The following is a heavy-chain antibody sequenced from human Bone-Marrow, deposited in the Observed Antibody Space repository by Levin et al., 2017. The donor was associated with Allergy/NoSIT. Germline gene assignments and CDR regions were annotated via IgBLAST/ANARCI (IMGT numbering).Heavy chain of an antibody. CDR2: IHSSGST. V-gene: IGHV4-59*01. CDR3: ARIPDISGWPFDY. Sequence: SETLSLICTVSGGSITNYFWSWMRQPPGKGLEWIGNIHSSGSTNYNPSLKSRVAITVDTSNNLLFLKLSSVTAADTAMYYCARIPDISGWPFDYWGQGTLVTVSS. J-gene: IGHJ4*02. CDR1: GGSITNYF. D-gene: IGHD6-19*01.